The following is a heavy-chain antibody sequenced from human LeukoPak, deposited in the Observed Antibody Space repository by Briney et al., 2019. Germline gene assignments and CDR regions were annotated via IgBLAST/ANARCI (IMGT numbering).Heavy chain of an antibody. Sequence: GGSLRLSCAASGFTFSSYAMSWVRQAPGKGLEWVAVIWYDGSNKYYAASVKGRFTISRDNSKNTLFLQMNSPRSEDTAVYYCARWGIYAEARFDYRGQGTLVTASS. CDR3: ARWGIYAEARFDY. J-gene: IGHJ4*02. D-gene: IGHD2/OR15-2a*01. CDR1: GFTFSSYA. V-gene: IGHV3-33*08. CDR2: IWYDGSNK.